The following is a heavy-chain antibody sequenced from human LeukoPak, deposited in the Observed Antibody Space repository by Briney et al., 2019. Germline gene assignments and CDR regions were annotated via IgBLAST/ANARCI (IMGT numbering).Heavy chain of an antibody. CDR1: GFTFSSYS. Sequence: GGSLRLSCAASGFTFSSYSMNWVRQSPGKGLEWLSFITSSGRTIYYTDSVRGRFTVSRDNGKNSLYLQMNSLRAEDSAVYYCPRDVGLYGAPAILAYWGQGTLVTVSS. V-gene: IGHV3-48*01. J-gene: IGHJ4*02. CDR3: PRDVGLYGAPAILAY. D-gene: IGHD4-17*01. CDR2: ITSSGRTI.